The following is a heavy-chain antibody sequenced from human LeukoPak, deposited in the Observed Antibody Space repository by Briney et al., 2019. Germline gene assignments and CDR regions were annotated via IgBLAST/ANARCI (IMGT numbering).Heavy chain of an antibody. D-gene: IGHD1-26*01. V-gene: IGHV3-21*01. CDR2: ILSGSRNI. J-gene: IGHJ6*02. CDR3: ARDRWELPHYYYYGLDV. Sequence: GGSLRLSCATSGFTFTEYSMNWVRQAPGKGLEWVSFILSGSRNIYYADSVKGRFTISRDNAKNSLYLQMNSLRADDTAVYYCARDRWELPHYYYYGLDVWGQGTTVTVSS. CDR1: GFTFTEYS.